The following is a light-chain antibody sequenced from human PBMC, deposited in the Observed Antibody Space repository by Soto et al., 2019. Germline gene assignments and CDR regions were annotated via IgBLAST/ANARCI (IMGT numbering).Light chain of an antibody. CDR1: QGISSA. V-gene: IGKV1-13*02. Sequence: AIQLTQSPSSLSASVGDRVSITCRASQGISSALAWYQHKPGKPPKILIYDASSSQSGVPSRFSGSESGTECTLTISSLQPEDFATYYCQQLKSYPFTFGQGTRLEIK. CDR2: DAS. CDR3: QQLKSYPFT. J-gene: IGKJ5*01.